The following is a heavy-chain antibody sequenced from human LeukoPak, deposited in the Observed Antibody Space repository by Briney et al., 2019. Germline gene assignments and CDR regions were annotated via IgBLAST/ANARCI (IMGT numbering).Heavy chain of an antibody. J-gene: IGHJ4*02. CDR2: IYTSGST. CDR1: GGSISSGGYY. CDR3: RGVRFGELFDY. Sequence: SQTLSLTCTVSGGSISSGGYYWSWIRQPAGKGLEWIGRIYTSGSTNYNPSLKSRVTMSVDTSKNQFSLQLSSVTAADTAVYYCRGVRFGELFDYWGQGTLVTVSS. D-gene: IGHD3-10*01. V-gene: IGHV4-61*02.